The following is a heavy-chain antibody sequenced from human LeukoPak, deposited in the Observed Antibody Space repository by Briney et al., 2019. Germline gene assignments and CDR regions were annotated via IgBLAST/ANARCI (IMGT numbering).Heavy chain of an antibody. J-gene: IGHJ4*02. CDR1: GFTFSSYA. D-gene: IGHD6-13*01. CDR3: AKDHFGYSSSSLDY. V-gene: IGHV3-23*01. Sequence: GGSLRLSCAASGFTFSSYAMSWVRQAPGKGLEWVSGISGSGGSTYYADSVKGRFTISRDNSKNTLYLQMNSLRAEDTAVYFCAKDHFGYSSSSLDYWGQGTLVTVSS. CDR2: ISGSGGST.